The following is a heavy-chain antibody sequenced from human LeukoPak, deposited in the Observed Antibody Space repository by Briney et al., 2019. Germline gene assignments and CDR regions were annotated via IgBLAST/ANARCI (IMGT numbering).Heavy chain of an antibody. CDR2: IYWNDDK. J-gene: IGHJ4*02. CDR3: AHKNRYSYGSDYFDY. V-gene: IGHV2-5*01. Sequence: ESGPTLVKPTQTLTLTCTFSGFSLSTSGMGVGWIRQTPGKTLEWLALIYWNDDKRYSPSLKSRLTITKDTSKNQVVLTMTNMDPVDTATYYCAHKNRYSYGSDYFDYWGQGTLVTVSS. D-gene: IGHD5-18*01. CDR1: GFSLSTSGMG.